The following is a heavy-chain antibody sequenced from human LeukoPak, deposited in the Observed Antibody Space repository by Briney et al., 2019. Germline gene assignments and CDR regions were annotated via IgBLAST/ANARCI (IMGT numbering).Heavy chain of an antibody. CDR3: ARVPYMITFGGVIVQNAFDI. Sequence: NPSQTLTLTCTVSGGSISSGDYYWSRHRQPPGKGLDWIVYIYYSGSTYYHPSLKSRVTISVDTSKNQFSLKLSSVTAADTAVYYCARVPYMITFGGVIVQNAFDIWGQGTMVTVSS. D-gene: IGHD3-16*02. J-gene: IGHJ3*02. CDR1: GGSISSGDYY. V-gene: IGHV4-30-4*08. CDR2: IYYSGST.